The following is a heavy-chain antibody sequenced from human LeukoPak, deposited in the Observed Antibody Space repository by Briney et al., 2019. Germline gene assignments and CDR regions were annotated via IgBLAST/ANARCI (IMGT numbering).Heavy chain of an antibody. D-gene: IGHD1-1*01. CDR1: GYTLTELS. V-gene: IGHV1-24*01. CDR3: ATAPGYNWNVFHY. CDR2: FDPEDGET. Sequence: GASVKVSCKVSGYTLTELSMHWVRQAPGKGLEWMGGFDPEDGETIYAQKFQGRVTMTEDTSTDTAYMGLSSLRSEDTAVYYCATAPGYNWNVFHYWGQGTLVTVSS. J-gene: IGHJ4*02.